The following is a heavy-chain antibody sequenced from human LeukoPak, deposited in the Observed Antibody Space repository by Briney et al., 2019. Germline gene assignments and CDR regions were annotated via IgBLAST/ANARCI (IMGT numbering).Heavy chain of an antibody. V-gene: IGHV4-59*01. CDR2: IYYSGST. CDR1: GGSISSYY. J-gene: IGHJ6*03. Sequence: SETLSLTCTVSGGSISSYYWSWIRHPPGQGLEWIGYIYYSGSTNSNPSLKSRVTISVDTSKNQFSLKLSSVTAADTAASYCARTQRRELLYYFYYMVVWGKGTTVTVSS. CDR3: ARTQRRELLYYFYYMVV. D-gene: IGHD1-26*01.